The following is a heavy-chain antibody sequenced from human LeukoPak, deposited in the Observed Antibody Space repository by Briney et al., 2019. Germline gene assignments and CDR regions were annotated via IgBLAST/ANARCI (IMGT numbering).Heavy chain of an antibody. V-gene: IGHV4-30-4*01. Sequence: SETLSLTCAVYGGSFSDYYWSWIRQPPGKGLEWIGYIYYSGSTYYNPSLKSRVTISADTSKNQFSLKLSSVTAADTAVYYCARDSECWGQGTLVTVSS. CDR2: IYYSGST. D-gene: IGHD3-3*01. CDR3: ARDSEC. CDR1: GGSFSDYY. J-gene: IGHJ4*02.